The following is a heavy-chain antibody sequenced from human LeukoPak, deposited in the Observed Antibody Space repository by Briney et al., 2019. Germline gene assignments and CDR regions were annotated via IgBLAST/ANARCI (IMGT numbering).Heavy chain of an antibody. Sequence: ASVKVSCKASGYTFTNHYMLWVRQAPGQGLEWMGKINPGGGGTTYAQKVQGRVTMTRDKSTSTVYMELRSLGSDDTAVYYCARDYRGSESPSIYWGQGTLVTVSS. J-gene: IGHJ4*02. D-gene: IGHD3-10*01. V-gene: IGHV1-46*01. CDR1: GYTFTNHY. CDR2: INPGGGGT. CDR3: ARDYRGSESPSIY.